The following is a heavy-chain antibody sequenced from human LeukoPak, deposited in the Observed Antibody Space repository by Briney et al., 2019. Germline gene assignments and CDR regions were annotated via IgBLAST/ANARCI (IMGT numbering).Heavy chain of an antibody. V-gene: IGHV3-48*03. CDR3: ARGATRRSSGAFDI. CDR2: ISSSGSII. J-gene: IGHJ3*02. D-gene: IGHD6-6*01. Sequence: GGSLRLSCAASAFTFSSYELNWVRQAPGKGLEWISYISSSGSIINYADSVKGRFTISRDNAKNSLYLQMNSLRAEDTTVYYCARGATRRSSGAFDIWGQGTMVTVSS. CDR1: AFTFSSYE.